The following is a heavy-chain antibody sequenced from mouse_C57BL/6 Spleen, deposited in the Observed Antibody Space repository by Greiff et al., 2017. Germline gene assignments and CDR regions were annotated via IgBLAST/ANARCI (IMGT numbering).Heavy chain of an antibody. D-gene: IGHD3-3*01. CDR1: GFNFKDDY. Sequence: EVQLQQSGAELVRPGASVKLSCTASGFNFKDDYMHWVKQRPEQGLEWIGWIDPENGDTEYASKFQGKATITADTSSNTAYLQLSSLTSEDTAVYYCTRGLLAYWGQGTLVTVSA. CDR3: TRGLLAY. CDR2: IDPENGDT. V-gene: IGHV14-4*01. J-gene: IGHJ3*01.